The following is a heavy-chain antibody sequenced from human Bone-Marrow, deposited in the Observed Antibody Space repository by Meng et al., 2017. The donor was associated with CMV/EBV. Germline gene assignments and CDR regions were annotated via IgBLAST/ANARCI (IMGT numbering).Heavy chain of an antibody. CDR1: GFTFSSYW. CDR2: INSDGSST. D-gene: IGHD3-22*01. CDR3: AKGGRYYYDSSGYYFYYYYGMDV. J-gene: IGHJ6*02. V-gene: IGHV3-74*01. Sequence: GESLKISCAASGFTFSSYWMHWVRQAPGKGLVWVSRINSDGSSTSYADSVKGRFTISRDNSKNTLYLQMNSLGAEDTAVYYCAKGGRYYYDSSGYYFYYYYGMDVWGQGTTVTVSS.